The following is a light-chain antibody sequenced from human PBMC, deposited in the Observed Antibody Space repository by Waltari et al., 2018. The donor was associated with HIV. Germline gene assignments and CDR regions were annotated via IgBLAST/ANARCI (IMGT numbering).Light chain of an antibody. CDR1: SRDVGGYNY. CDR2: EVS. CDR3: SSYTSSSTLV. V-gene: IGLV2-14*01. J-gene: IGLJ1*01. Sequence: QSALTQPASVSGSPGQSITISCTGTSRDVGGYNYLSWNQQHPGKAPKLMIYEVSNRPSGVSNRFSGSKSGNTASLTISGLQAEDEADYYCSSYTSSSTLVFGTGTKVTVL.